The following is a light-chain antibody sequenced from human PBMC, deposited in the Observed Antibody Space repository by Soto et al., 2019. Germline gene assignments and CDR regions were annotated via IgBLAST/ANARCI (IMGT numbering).Light chain of an antibody. CDR2: EVT. CDR3: SSYTSTSTWV. CDR1: RSDIGGYKY. J-gene: IGLJ3*02. V-gene: IGLV2-14*01. Sequence: QSALTQPASVSGSPGQSITISCTGTRSDIGGYKYVSWYQQHPGKAPKLMIYEVTNRPSGVSNRFSGSKSGNTASLTISGLQAEDEGNYYCSSYTSTSTWVFGGGTKLTVL.